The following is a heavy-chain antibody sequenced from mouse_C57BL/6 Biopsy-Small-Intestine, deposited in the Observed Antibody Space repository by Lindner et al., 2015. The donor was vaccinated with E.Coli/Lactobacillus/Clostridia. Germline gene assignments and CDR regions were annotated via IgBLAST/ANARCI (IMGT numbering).Heavy chain of an antibody. D-gene: IGHD2-4*01. V-gene: IGHV5-17*01. Sequence: VQLQESGGGLVKPGGSLKLSCAASGFTFSDYGMHWVRQAPEKGLNWVAYISSGSSNIYYADTVKGRFTISRDSAKNTLFLQMASLRSEDTAMYYCARHDSEGEFAYWGQGTLVTVSA. CDR3: ARHDSEGEFAY. CDR2: ISSGSSNI. J-gene: IGHJ3*01. CDR1: GFTFSDYG.